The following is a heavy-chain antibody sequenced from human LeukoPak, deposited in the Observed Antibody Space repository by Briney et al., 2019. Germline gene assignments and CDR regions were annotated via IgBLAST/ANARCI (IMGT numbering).Heavy chain of an antibody. Sequence: ATVKVSCKASGYTFTSYYMHWVRQAPGQGLEWMGIINPSGGSTSYAQKFQGRVTMTRDTSTSTVYMGLSSLRSEDTAVYYCARDDSGYGLHSSGWYDTYYFDYWGQGTLVTVSS. V-gene: IGHV1-46*01. J-gene: IGHJ4*02. CDR2: INPSGGST. CDR1: GYTFTSYY. D-gene: IGHD6-19*01. CDR3: ARDDSGYGLHSSGWYDTYYFDY.